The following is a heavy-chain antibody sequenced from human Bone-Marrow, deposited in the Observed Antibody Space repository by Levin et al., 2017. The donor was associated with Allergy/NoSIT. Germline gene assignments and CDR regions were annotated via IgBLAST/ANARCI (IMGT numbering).Heavy chain of an antibody. CDR1: GFTFSIYS. V-gene: IGHV3-21*01. CDR2: ISSSSSFI. Sequence: SCAASGFTFSIYSMNWVRQAPGRGLEWVSSISSSSSFIYYADSVQGRFTISRDNAKNSLYLQINSLRAEDTAVYYCARSGCTGGSCYFGVWGQGTMVTVSS. CDR3: ARSGCTGGSCYFGV. J-gene: IGHJ3*01. D-gene: IGHD2-15*01.